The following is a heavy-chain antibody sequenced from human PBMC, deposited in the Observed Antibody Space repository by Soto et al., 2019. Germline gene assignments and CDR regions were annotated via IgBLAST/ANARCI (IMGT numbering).Heavy chain of an antibody. D-gene: IGHD2-15*01. CDR1: GYTFSNYG. Sequence: QVQLVQSGGEVKKPGASVKVSCRASGYTFSNYGITWVRQAPGQGLEWMGWISAYNCNTNYAQKLQGRVTMTTDTSTNTVYMELRSLRSDDTAVYYCAREGLLPYYYCGMDVWGQGTTVTVS. J-gene: IGHJ6*02. CDR2: ISAYNCNT. CDR3: AREGLLPYYYCGMDV. V-gene: IGHV1-18*01.